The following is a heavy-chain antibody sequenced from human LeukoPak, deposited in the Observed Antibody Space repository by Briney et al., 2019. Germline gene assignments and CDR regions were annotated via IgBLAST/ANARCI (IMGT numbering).Heavy chain of an antibody. CDR1: EYTFNYYW. Sequence: GESLKISCQGSEYTFNYYWIGWVRQKPGKGLEWMGIIYPDDSDTKYSPAFQGQVTISADKSTNTAYLRWTSLKASDTAMYYCATLLGSGTFYPADYFDYWGRGTLVTVSS. J-gene: IGHJ4*02. CDR3: ATLLGSGTFYPADYFDY. CDR2: IYPDDSDT. D-gene: IGHD3-10*01. V-gene: IGHV5-51*01.